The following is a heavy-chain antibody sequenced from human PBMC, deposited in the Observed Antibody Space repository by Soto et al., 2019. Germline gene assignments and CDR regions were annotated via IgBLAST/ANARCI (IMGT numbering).Heavy chain of an antibody. Sequence: SETLSLTCAVSGGSFSSGDYYWSWIRQHPGKGLEWIGYIYFSGSTYYNPSLKSRVTISVDTSKNQFSLKLSSVTAADTAVYYCARLIAAAGPFDYWGQGTLVTVSS. CDR1: GGSFSSGDYY. J-gene: IGHJ4*02. V-gene: IGHV4-30-4*08. D-gene: IGHD6-13*01. CDR2: IYFSGST. CDR3: ARLIAAAGPFDY.